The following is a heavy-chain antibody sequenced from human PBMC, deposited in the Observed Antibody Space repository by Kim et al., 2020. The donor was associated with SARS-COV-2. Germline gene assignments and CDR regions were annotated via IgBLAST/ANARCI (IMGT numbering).Heavy chain of an antibody. V-gene: IGHV4-59*09. J-gene: IGHJ6*03. CDR3: ARGLLLRYCDSTYYYYMDV. Sequence: KSRVTISVDTSKNQFSLKLSSVTAADTAVYYCARGLLLRYCDSTYYYYMDVWGKGTTVTVSS. D-gene: IGHD3-9*01.